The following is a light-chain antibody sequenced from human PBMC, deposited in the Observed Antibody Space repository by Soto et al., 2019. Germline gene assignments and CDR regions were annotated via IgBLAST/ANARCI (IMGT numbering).Light chain of an antibody. J-gene: IGLJ1*01. CDR1: SSDVGGYNY. CDR3: SSYTSSSTRV. Sequence: QSVLTQAASGSGSPGQSITISCTGTSSDVGGYNYVSWYQQHPGKAPKLMIYDVSNRPSGVSNRFSGSKSGNTASLTISGLQAEDEADYYCSSYTSSSTRVFGTGTKVTVL. V-gene: IGLV2-14*01. CDR2: DVS.